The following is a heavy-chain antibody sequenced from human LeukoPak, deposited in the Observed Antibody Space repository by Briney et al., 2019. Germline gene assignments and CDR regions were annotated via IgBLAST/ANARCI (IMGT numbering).Heavy chain of an antibody. CDR3: ARVLSGSWDWFDP. J-gene: IGHJ5*02. V-gene: IGHV3-74*01. D-gene: IGHD3-22*01. CDR2: INPDGSTT. Sequence: PGQSLRLSCAVSGFTFSRYWIHWVRHAPGKGLEWVSRINPDGSTTTYADSVKGRFTTSRENAKNTVYLQMNSLRAEDTAFYYCARVLSGSWDWFDPWGQGTLVTVSS. CDR1: GFTFSRYW.